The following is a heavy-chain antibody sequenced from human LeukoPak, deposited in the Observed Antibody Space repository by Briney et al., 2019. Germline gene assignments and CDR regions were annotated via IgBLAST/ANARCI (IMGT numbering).Heavy chain of an antibody. V-gene: IGHV3-23*01. CDR2: ISGSGGTT. CDR3: AKVGRVIPAAQIDY. D-gene: IGHD2-2*01. CDR1: GFTFSNYA. Sequence: GGSLRLSCAASGFTFSNYAMSWVRQAPGKGLEWVSGISGSGGTTYYADSVKGRFTISRDNSKNTLYLQMNSLRAEDTAVYYCAKVGRVIPAAQIDYWGQGTLVTVSS. J-gene: IGHJ4*02.